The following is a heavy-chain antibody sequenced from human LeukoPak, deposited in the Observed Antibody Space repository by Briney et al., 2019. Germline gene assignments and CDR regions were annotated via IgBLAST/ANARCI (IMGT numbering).Heavy chain of an antibody. CDR1: GFPFSIYG. CDR3: ASGGPTRRTLDY. Sequence: GGSLRLSCAASGFPFSIYGMYWVRQTPDKGLQWVAYLRKDATYSNYADSVRGRFTISRDNSKNTLDLQMSSLRVEDTAVYYCASGGPTRRTLDYWGQGTLVTVSS. CDR2: LRKDATYS. V-gene: IGHV3-30*02. J-gene: IGHJ4*02. D-gene: IGHD1-26*01.